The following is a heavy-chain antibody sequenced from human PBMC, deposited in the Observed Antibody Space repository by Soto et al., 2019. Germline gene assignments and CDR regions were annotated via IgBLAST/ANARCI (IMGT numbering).Heavy chain of an antibody. Sequence: QVQLVQSGAEVKKPGSSVKVSCKASGGTFTTYGFSWVRQAPGQGLEWMGGIIPFFDVANYAQSFQGRVNIAADESTRTAYMELSSPRSDDTAVYSCVRDYHRDALVLLPFDYYGMDVWGQGTTVTVSS. CDR2: IIPFFDVA. J-gene: IGHJ6*02. CDR1: GGTFTTYG. D-gene: IGHD1-1*01. CDR3: VRDYHRDALVLLPFDYYGMDV. V-gene: IGHV1-69*01.